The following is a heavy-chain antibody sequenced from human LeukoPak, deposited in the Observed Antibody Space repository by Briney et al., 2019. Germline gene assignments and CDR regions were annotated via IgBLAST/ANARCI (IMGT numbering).Heavy chain of an antibody. J-gene: IGHJ5*02. Sequence: ASVKVSCKAPGYTFTGYYMHWVRQAPGQGLEWMGRINPNSGGTNYAQKFQGRVTMTRDTSISTAYMELSRPRSDDTAVYYCARAMTTVTVNWFDPWGQGTLVTVSS. D-gene: IGHD4-17*01. CDR2: INPNSGGT. V-gene: IGHV1-2*06. CDR1: GYTFTGYY. CDR3: ARAMTTVTVNWFDP.